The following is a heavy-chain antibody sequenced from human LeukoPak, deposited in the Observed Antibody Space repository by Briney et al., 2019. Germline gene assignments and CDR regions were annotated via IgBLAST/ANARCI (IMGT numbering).Heavy chain of an antibody. J-gene: IGHJ4*02. V-gene: IGHV4-59*01. CDR3: ARGRTYATRLDY. CDR1: GGSIRSDY. CDR2: IYYSGTTNSGST. D-gene: IGHD2-2*01. Sequence: SETLSLTCTVSGGSIRSDYWSWIRQPPGKGLEWIGYIYYSGTTNSGSTNYNPSLKSRVTISVDTPKSQFSLRVNSVTAADTAVYYCARGRTYATRLDYWGRGTLVTVSS.